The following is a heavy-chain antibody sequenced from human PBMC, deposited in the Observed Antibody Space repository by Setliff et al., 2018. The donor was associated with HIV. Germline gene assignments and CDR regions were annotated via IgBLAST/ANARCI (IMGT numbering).Heavy chain of an antibody. J-gene: IGHJ6*01. CDR1: GGSISSGGYY. CDR3: VRERRRSPLSYGLDV. CDR2: IYYNGRT. V-gene: IGHV4-31*03. Sequence: PSETLSLTCTVSGGSISSGGYYWNWIRQYPVMGLEGIGHIYYNGRTLFNPALGTRLNMSVDTSENQFSLHLNSVTAAATAGYYCVRERRRSPLSYGLDVGGQGTTVTVS.